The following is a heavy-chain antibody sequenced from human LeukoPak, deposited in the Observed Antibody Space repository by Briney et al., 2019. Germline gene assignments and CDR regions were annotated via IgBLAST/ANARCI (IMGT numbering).Heavy chain of an antibody. CDR2: ISGSGGST. CDR3: AKDLGYRSGTPFDY. CDR1: GFTFSSYA. V-gene: IGHV3-23*01. J-gene: IGHJ4*02. D-gene: IGHD6-19*01. Sequence: PGGSLRLSCAASGFTFSSYAMSWVRQAPGKGLEWVSAISGSGGSTYYADSVKGRFTISRDNSKNTLHLQMNSLRAEDTAVYYCAKDLGYRSGTPFDYWGQGTPVPVSS.